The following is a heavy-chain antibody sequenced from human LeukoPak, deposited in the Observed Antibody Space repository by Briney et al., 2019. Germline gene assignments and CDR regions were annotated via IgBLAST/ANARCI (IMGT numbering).Heavy chain of an antibody. CDR1: GYTFTGYY. J-gene: IGHJ5*02. V-gene: IGHV1-2*02. Sequence: RASVKVSCKASGYTFTGYYMHWVRQAPGQGLEWMGWINPNSGGTNYAQKFQGRVTMTRDTSISTAYMELSRLRSDDTAVYYCARGHSRSGSLARWFDPWGQGTLVTVSS. D-gene: IGHD1-26*01. CDR3: ARGHSRSGSLARWFDP. CDR2: INPNSGGT.